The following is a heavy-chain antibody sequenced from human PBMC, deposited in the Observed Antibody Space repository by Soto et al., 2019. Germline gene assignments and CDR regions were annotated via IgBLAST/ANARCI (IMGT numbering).Heavy chain of an antibody. CDR1: GFTFSSYA. V-gene: IGHV3-23*01. J-gene: IGHJ4*02. Sequence: EVQLLESGGGLVQPGGSLRLSCAASGFTFSSYAMSWVRQAPGKGLEWVSAISGSGGSTYYADSVKGRFTISRDNSKNTRYLQMNGLRAEDTAVYYCAKFPASAGMQLWRYYFDYWGQGTLVTVSS. CDR2: ISGSGGST. CDR3: AKFPASAGMQLWRYYFDY. D-gene: IGHD5-18*01.